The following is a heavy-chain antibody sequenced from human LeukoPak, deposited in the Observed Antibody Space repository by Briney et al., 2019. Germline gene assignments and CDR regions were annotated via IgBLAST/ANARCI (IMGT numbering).Heavy chain of an antibody. CDR3: VGGSLGY. CDR2: INVGNGNT. J-gene: IGHJ4*02. CDR1: GYTFSTSS. Sequence: ASVKVSCKTFGYTFSTSSTYWVRQAPEQRPEWMGWINVGNGNTRYSEKLQGRVTISRDTSATSSYMELSNLRSEDTAVYFCVGGSLGYWGQGTLVTVSP. V-gene: IGHV1-3*01.